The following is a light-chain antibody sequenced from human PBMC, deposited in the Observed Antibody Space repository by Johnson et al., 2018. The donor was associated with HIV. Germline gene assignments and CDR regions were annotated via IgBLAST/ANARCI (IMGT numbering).Light chain of an antibody. CDR2: ENI. CDR1: SSNIGNNY. V-gene: IGLV1-51*02. J-gene: IGLJ1*01. CDR3: GTWDSSLSAVV. Sequence: QSVLTQPPSVSAAPGQKVTISCSGSSSNIGNNYVSWYQQLPGTAPKLLVYENIKRPSGIPDRFSGSKSGTSATLGIAGLQTGDEADYYCGTWDSSLSAVVFGTGTKVTVL.